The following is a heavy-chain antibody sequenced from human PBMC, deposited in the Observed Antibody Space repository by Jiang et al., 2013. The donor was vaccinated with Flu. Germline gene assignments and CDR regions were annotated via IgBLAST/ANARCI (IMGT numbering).Heavy chain of an antibody. D-gene: IGHD3-10*01. V-gene: IGHV1-3*01. Sequence: SGAEVKKPGASVKVSCKASGYTFTTYSMHWVRQAPGQRLEWMGWINAGNGNTKFSQKFQDRVTITRDTSANTVYLELSSLGSEDTAVYYCARDSLNPYGSRSQHLSYWGQGTLVIVSS. CDR1: GYTFTTYS. CDR2: INAGNGNT. J-gene: IGHJ4*02. CDR3: ARDSLNPYGSRSQHLSY.